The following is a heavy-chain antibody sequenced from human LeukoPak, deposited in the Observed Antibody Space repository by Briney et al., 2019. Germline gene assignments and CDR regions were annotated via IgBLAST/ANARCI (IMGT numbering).Heavy chain of an antibody. CDR1: GFTFSSYA. J-gene: IGHJ4*02. Sequence: GGSLRLSCAASGFTFSSYAMNWVRQAPGKGLEWVSGISGGGGSAYYAASVKGRFTISRDNSKTALYPQMNSLRAEDTAVYYCATANYCSIGSCFFDHWGQGTLVTVSS. CDR3: ATANYCSIGSCFFDH. D-gene: IGHD2-15*01. V-gene: IGHV3-23*01. CDR2: ISGGGGSA.